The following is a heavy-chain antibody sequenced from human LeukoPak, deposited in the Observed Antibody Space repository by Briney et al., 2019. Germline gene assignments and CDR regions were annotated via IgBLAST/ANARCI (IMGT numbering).Heavy chain of an antibody. CDR2: IHYSGNT. Sequence: SETLSLTCTVSGDSISSYYWSWIRQPPGKGLEWIGHIHYSGNTNYNPSLKSRVTISVDPSKNQFSLKLSSVTAADAAVYYCARHRDDYGGNAIDYWGQGTLVTVSS. V-gene: IGHV4-59*08. J-gene: IGHJ4*02. CDR1: GDSISSYY. D-gene: IGHD4-23*01. CDR3: ARHRDDYGGNAIDY.